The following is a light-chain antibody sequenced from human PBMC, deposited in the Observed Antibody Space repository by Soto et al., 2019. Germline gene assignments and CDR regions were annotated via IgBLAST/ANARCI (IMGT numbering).Light chain of an antibody. CDR1: SSDIVAYNY. V-gene: IGLV2-14*01. J-gene: IGLJ1*01. Sequence: QSVLTQPASVSGAPVQSITISCTGTSSDIVAYNYVSWYQQHPVQAPKLMVFDVSDRPSGVSSRFSGSKSGNKSSLTISGSQADDGADYYCSAYTSHTTPYVVGSGTKLTVL. CDR2: DVS. CDR3: SAYTSHTTPYV.